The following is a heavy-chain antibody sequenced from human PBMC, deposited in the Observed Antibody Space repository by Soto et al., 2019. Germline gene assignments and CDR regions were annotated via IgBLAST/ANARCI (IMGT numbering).Heavy chain of an antibody. V-gene: IGHV1-69*12. CDR1: GGTFSSYA. Sequence: QVQLVQSGAEVKKPGSSVKVSCKASGGTFSSYAISWVRQAPGQGLEWMGGIIPIFGTANYAQKFQGRVTITADESTSTAYMELSSLRSEDTAGYYCARVQPQWLDAYYGMDVWGQGTTVTVSS. CDR3: ARVQPQWLDAYYGMDV. CDR2: IIPIFGTA. J-gene: IGHJ6*02. D-gene: IGHD6-19*01.